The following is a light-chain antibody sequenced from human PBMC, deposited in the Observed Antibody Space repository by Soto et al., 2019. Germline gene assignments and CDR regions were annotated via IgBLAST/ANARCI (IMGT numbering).Light chain of an antibody. Sequence: QSALTQPASVSGSPGQSITISCTGTSSDVGGYNYVSWYQQHPGKAPKLMIYAVTDRPSGVSSRFSGSKSGNTASLTISVLQAEDEADYYCSSTTSSTTLFGTGTKLTVL. CDR1: SSDVGGYNY. J-gene: IGLJ1*01. CDR3: SSTTSSTTL. CDR2: AVT. V-gene: IGLV2-14*01.